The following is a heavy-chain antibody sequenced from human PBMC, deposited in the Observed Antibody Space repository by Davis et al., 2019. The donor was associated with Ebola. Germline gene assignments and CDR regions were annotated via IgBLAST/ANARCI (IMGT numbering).Heavy chain of an antibody. CDR2: IKQDGSEK. D-gene: IGHD3-10*01. CDR1: GFTFSSYW. Sequence: GESLKISCAASGFTFSSYWMSWVRQAPGKGLEWVANIKQDGSEKYYVDSVKGRFTISRDNAKNSLYLQMNSLRAEDTAVYYCARDRWGSGSPPQPRFDYWGQGTLVTVSS. J-gene: IGHJ4*02. CDR3: ARDRWGSGSPPQPRFDY. V-gene: IGHV3-7*01.